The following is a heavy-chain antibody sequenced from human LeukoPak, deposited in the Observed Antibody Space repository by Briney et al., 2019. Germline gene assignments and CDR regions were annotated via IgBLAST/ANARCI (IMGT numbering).Heavy chain of an antibody. V-gene: IGHV4-39*01. CDR2: IYYSGST. CDR1: GGSISSSNYY. D-gene: IGHD3-22*01. J-gene: IGHJ4*02. Sequence: SETLSLTCTVSGGSISSSNYYWGRIRQPPGKGLEWIGSIYYSGSTYYNPSLKSRVTISVDTSKNQFSLKLSSVTAADTAVYYCARQSHYYDSSGYYSFDYWGQGTLVTVSS. CDR3: ARQSHYYDSSGYYSFDY.